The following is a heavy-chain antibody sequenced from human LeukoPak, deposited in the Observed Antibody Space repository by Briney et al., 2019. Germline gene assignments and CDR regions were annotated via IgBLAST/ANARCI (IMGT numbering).Heavy chain of an antibody. CDR2: ISSSGSHM. CDR3: ARLTFGGVIGFDY. V-gene: IGHV3-21*01. Sequence: GGSLRLSCAASGCTFSSYSMNWVRQAPGKGLEWVSSISSSGSHMYYADSVKGRFTISRDNAKNSLYLQMNSLRAEDTAVYYCARLTFGGVIGFDYWGQGTLVTVSS. D-gene: IGHD3-16*02. CDR1: GCTFSSYS. J-gene: IGHJ4*02.